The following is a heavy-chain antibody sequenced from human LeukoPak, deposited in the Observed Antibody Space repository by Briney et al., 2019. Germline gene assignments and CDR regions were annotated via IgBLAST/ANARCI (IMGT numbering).Heavy chain of an antibody. J-gene: IGHJ3*02. CDR2: IYYSGST. D-gene: IGHD2-21*01. CDR3: ARDRVVRTSGFAFDI. V-gene: IGHV4-31*03. CDR1: GGSISSGGYY. Sequence: SETLSLTCTVSGGSISSGGYYWSWIRQHPGKGLQWIGYIYYSGSTYYNPSLKSRVTISVDTSKNQFSLKLSSVTAADTAVYYCARDRVVRTSGFAFDIWGQGTMVTVSS.